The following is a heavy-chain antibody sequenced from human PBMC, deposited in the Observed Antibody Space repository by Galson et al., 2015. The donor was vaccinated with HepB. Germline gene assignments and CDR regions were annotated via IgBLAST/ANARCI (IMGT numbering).Heavy chain of an antibody. V-gene: IGHV1-2*02. J-gene: IGHJ3*02. D-gene: IGHD6-13*01. CDR3: ARPHEGSSWYDGLITTYAFDI. CDR2: INPNSGGT. Sequence: SVKVSCKASGYTFTGYYMHWVRQAPGQGLEWMGWINPNSGGTNYAQKFQGRVTMTRDTSISTAYMELSRLRSDDTAVYYCARPHEGSSWYDGLITTYAFDIWGQGTMVTVSS. CDR1: GYTFTGYY.